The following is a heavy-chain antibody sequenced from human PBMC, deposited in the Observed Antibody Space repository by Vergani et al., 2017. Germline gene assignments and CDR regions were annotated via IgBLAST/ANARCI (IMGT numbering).Heavy chain of an antibody. V-gene: IGHV5-51*01. CDR2: IYPADSDT. CDR3: ARHTTYTDS. CDR1: EYSFGNYW. D-gene: IGHD1-1*01. Sequence: EVELVQSGPEMRKPGESLKISCKGSEYSFGNYWIGWMRQMPGKGLEWMGIIYPADSDTRYSPSLQGQVTISADKSISTAFLQWDSLKASDTALYYCARHTTYTDSWGQGTLVTVSS. J-gene: IGHJ4*02.